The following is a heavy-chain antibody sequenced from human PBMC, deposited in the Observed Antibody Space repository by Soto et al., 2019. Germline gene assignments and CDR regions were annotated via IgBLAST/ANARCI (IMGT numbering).Heavy chain of an antibody. CDR1: GLTVSNYA. CDR3: ARESSSTVTTGGGGSAKAY. D-gene: IGHD4-17*01. Sequence: QVHLVESGGGVVQPGRSLRLSCAASGLTVSNYAMHWVRQAPGKGLEWVAFISYDGTNRCYPDSVKGRFTISRDNSKNTLYLQMNSLKTEDTAVYYCARESSSTVTTGGGGSAKAYWGQGTLVTVSS. J-gene: IGHJ4*02. V-gene: IGHV3-30-3*01. CDR2: ISYDGTNR.